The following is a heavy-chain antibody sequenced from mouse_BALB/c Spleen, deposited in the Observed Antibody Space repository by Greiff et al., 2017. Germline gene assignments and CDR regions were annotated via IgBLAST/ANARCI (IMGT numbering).Heavy chain of an antibody. CDR1: GYSFTDYI. V-gene: IGHV1-39*01. D-gene: IGHD2-12*01. Sequence: EVQLQQTGPELVKPGASVKISCKASGYSFTDYIMLWVKQSHGKSLEWIGNINPYYGSTSYNLKFKGKATLTVDKSSSTAYMQLNSLTSEDSAVYYCSIIRRYAMDYWGQGTSVTVSS. CDR3: SIIRRYAMDY. J-gene: IGHJ4*01. CDR2: INPYYGST.